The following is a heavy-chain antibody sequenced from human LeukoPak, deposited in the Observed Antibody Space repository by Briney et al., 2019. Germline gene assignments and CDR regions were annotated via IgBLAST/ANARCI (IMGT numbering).Heavy chain of an antibody. Sequence: SVTVSCTASGGTFSSYAISWVRQAPGQGLEWMGGVIPIFGTASYAQKFQGRVTITTDESTSTAYMELSSLRSEDTAVYYGARGAGERYCSSASCYNFDYWGQGTLVTVSS. D-gene: IGHD2-2*01. V-gene: IGHV1-69*05. CDR3: ARGAGERYCSSASCYNFDY. J-gene: IGHJ4*02. CDR1: GGTFSSYA. CDR2: VIPIFGTA.